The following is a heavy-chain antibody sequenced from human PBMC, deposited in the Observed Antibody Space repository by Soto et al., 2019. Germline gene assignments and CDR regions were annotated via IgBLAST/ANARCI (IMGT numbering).Heavy chain of an antibody. D-gene: IGHD3-10*01. CDR3: AKFAVWFGNYYGMDV. Sequence: GGSLRLSCAASGFTFSSYGMHWVRQAPGKGLEWVAVISYDGSNKYYADSVKGRFTISRDNSKNTLYLQMNSLRAEDTAVYYCAKFAVWFGNYYGMDVWGQGTTVTVSS. CDR1: GFTFSSYG. J-gene: IGHJ6*02. V-gene: IGHV3-30*18. CDR2: ISYDGSNK.